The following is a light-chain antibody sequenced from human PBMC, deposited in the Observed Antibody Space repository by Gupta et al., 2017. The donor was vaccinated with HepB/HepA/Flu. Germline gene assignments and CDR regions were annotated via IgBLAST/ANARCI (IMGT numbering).Light chain of an antibody. CDR2: AAS. CDR3: QQVKNFPLT. CDR1: QGIDRY. Sequence: DLPLTQSPSFLSASVGDRVTITCRASQGIDRYLAWYQQKPGRAPKLLIYAASTLQSGVPSRFSGSGSGTQFTLTISSLQPDDFATYYCQQVKNFPLTFGGGARVEIK. V-gene: IGKV1-9*01. J-gene: IGKJ4*01.